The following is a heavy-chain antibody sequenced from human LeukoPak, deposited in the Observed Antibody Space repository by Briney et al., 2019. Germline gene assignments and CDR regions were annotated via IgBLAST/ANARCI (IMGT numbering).Heavy chain of an antibody. CDR2: IAADNRKT. J-gene: IGHJ4*02. Sequence: GASVKVSCKASGYTLSNNGITWVRQAPGQGLEWMGWIAADNRKTYYAQNLQGRVTMTTDSSTNTAYMDLRSLRSDDTAVYYCARVYWNGGRAFDYWGQGTLVTVSS. CDR3: ARVYWNGGRAFDY. CDR1: GYTLSNNG. V-gene: IGHV1-18*01. D-gene: IGHD1-1*01.